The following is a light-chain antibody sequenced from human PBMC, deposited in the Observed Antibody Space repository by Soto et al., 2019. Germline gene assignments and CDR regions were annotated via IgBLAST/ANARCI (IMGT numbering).Light chain of an antibody. J-gene: IGKJ2*01. CDR2: GAS. CDR1: QSVGSY. CDR3: QQYGDSPYT. V-gene: IGKV3-20*01. Sequence: EIVLTQSPGTLSLSPGERATLSCRASQSVGSYLAWYQQKPGQAPRLLIYGASSRATGIPDRISGSGSGTDFPLTISRLEPQDFAVYYCQQYGDSPYTFGQGTKLETK.